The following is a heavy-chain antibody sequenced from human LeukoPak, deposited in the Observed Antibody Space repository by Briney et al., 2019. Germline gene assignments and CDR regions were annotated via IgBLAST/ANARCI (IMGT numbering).Heavy chain of an antibody. D-gene: IGHD1-26*01. J-gene: IGHJ4*02. V-gene: IGHV1-24*01. CDR3: ATADKWEPLDY. Sequence: GASVKVSCKVSGASLSETSIHWVRQAAGQWLEWMGGFDPEDGESIFAQRFQGRFSMTEDTSTDTAYMELRSLRPEDTAVYYCATADKWEPLDYWGQGTLVTVSS. CDR2: FDPEDGES. CDR1: GASLSETS.